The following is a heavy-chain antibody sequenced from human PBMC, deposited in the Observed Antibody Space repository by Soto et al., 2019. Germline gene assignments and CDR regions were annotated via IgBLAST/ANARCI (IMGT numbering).Heavy chain of an antibody. CDR1: GFTFSNYT. V-gene: IGHV3-48*02. Sequence: PGGSLTLSCAVSGFTFSNYTINWVRQAPGGGLEWLSYISNNSSVKNYADSVKGRFTISRDNAKNSLYLQMNSLRDDDTAVYYCARYGYAKWIKGVCSCPYFDYWGRGTLVTVSS. CDR3: ARYGYAKWIKGVCSCPYFDY. CDR2: ISNNSSVK. J-gene: IGHJ4*02. D-gene: IGHD2-8*01.